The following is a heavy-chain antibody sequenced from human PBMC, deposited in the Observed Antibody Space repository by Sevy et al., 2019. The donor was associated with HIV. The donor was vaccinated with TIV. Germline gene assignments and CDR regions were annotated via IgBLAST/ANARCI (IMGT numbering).Heavy chain of an antibody. CDR1: GYTFTGYY. D-gene: IGHD6-13*01. J-gene: IGHJ4*02. V-gene: IGHV1-2*02. Sequence: ASVKVSCKASGYTFTGYYMHWVRQAPGQGLEWMGWINPNSGGTDYAQKFQGRVTMTRDTSIRIAYMELSRLRSDDTAVYFCAKDRWGIAAAGTGVFDYWGQGALVTVSS. CDR2: INPNSGGT. CDR3: AKDRWGIAAAGTGVFDY.